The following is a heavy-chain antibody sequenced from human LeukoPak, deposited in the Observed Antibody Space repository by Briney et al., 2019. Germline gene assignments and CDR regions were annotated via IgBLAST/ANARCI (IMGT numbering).Heavy chain of an antibody. CDR2: ISYDGSNK. Sequence: PGGSLRLSCAASGFTFSSYGMHWVRQAPGKGLEWVAVISYDGSNKYYADSVKGRFTISRDNSKNTLYLQMNSLRAEDTAVYYCAKLSTSWVYYYYYYMDVWGKGTTVTVSS. CDR3: AKLSTSWVYYYYYYMDV. V-gene: IGHV3-30*18. D-gene: IGHD2-2*01. CDR1: GFTFSSYG. J-gene: IGHJ6*03.